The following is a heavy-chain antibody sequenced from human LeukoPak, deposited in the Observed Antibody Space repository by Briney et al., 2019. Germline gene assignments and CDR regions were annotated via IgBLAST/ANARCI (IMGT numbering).Heavy chain of an antibody. CDR2: ISYDGSNK. V-gene: IGHV3-30*18. CDR1: GFTFSSYS. D-gene: IGHD6-13*01. CDR3: AKDRIGSSWYYFDY. Sequence: GGSLRLSCAASGFTFSSYSMNWVRQAPGKGLEWVAVISYDGSNKYYADSVKGRFTISRDNSKNTLYLQMNSLRAEDTAVYYCAKDRIGSSWYYFDYWGQGTLVTVSS. J-gene: IGHJ4*02.